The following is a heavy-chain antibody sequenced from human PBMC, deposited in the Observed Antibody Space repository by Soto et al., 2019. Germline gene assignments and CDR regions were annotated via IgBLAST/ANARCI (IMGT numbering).Heavy chain of an antibody. Sequence: SVKVSCKASGGTFSSYAISWVRQAPGQGLEWMGGIIPIFGTANYAQKFQGRVTITADESTSTAYMELSSLRSEDTAVYYCARELCSGGSCYALGFDYWGQGTLVTVSS. J-gene: IGHJ4*02. D-gene: IGHD2-15*01. V-gene: IGHV1-69*13. CDR2: IIPIFGTA. CDR1: GGTFSSYA. CDR3: ARELCSGGSCYALGFDY.